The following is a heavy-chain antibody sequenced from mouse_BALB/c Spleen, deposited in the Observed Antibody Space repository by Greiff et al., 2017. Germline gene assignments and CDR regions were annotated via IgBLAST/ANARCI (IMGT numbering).Heavy chain of an antibody. CDR2: INPSTGYT. V-gene: IGHV1-7*01. J-gene: IGHJ4*01. CDR1: GYTFTSYW. Sequence: VQLQQSGAELAKPGASVKMSCKASGYTFTSYWMHWVKQRPGQGLEWIGYINPSTGYTEYNQKFKDKATLTADKSSSTAYMQLSSLTSEDSAVYYCARSYPNYAMDYWGQGTSVTVSS. CDR3: ARSYPNYAMDY.